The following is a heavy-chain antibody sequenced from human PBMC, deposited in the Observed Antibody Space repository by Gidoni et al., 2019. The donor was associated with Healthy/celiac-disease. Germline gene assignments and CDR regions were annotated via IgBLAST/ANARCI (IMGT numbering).Heavy chain of an antibody. CDR1: GFTFSSYG. CDR3: AKTRDDFWSGYYMDYYYGMDV. Sequence: QVQLVESGGGVVQPGRSLRLSCAASGFTFSSYGMHWVRQAPGKGLEWVAVISYDGSNKYYADSVKGRFTISRDNSKNTLYLQMNSLRAEDTAVYYCAKTRDDFWSGYYMDYYYGMDVWGQGTTVTVSS. J-gene: IGHJ6*02. CDR2: ISYDGSNK. D-gene: IGHD3-3*01. V-gene: IGHV3-30*18.